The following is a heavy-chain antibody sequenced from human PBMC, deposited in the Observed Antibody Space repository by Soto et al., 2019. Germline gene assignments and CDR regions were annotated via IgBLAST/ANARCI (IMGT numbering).Heavy chain of an antibody. CDR1: GFTFSYAW. CDR2: IKSRTDGGTT. J-gene: IGHJ6*02. V-gene: IGHV3-15*01. Sequence: GGSLRLSCAASGFTFSYAWMSWVRQAPGKGLEWVGRIKSRTDGGTTDYAAPVKGRFTISRDDSKNTLYLLMNSLKTEDTAVYYCTTDLESVGYYGSGSRYFYYGMDVWSQGTTVTVSS. CDR3: TTDLESVGYYGSGSRYFYYGMDV. D-gene: IGHD3-10*01.